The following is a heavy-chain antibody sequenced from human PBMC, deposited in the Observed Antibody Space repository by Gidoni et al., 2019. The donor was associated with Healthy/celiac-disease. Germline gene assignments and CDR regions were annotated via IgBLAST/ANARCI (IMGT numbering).Heavy chain of an antibody. Sequence: EVQLVESGGGLVTPGGSLRLSCAASGFTFSSSSMKWVRQAPGKGLEWVSSISSSSSYIYYADSVKGRFTISRDNAKNSLYLQMNSLRAEDTAVYYCARDVAYYDFWSGYYTPSYYYYGMDVWGQGTTVTVSS. J-gene: IGHJ6*02. D-gene: IGHD3-3*01. V-gene: IGHV3-21*01. CDR1: GFTFSSSS. CDR2: ISSSSSYI. CDR3: ARDVAYYDFWSGYYTPSYYYYGMDV.